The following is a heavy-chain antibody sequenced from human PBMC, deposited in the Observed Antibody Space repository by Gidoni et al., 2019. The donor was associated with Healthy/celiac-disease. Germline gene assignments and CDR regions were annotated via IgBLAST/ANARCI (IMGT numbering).Heavy chain of an antibody. D-gene: IGHD1-26*01. Sequence: QLQLQESGPGLVKPSETLSLTCTVSGGSISSSSYYWGWLRQPPGKGLEVIGSIYYSGSTYYNPSLKSRVTISVDTSKNQFSLKLSSVTAADTAVYYCARRDMWEGWFDPWGQGTLVTVSS. CDR1: GGSISSSSYY. CDR2: IYYSGST. J-gene: IGHJ5*02. CDR3: ARRDMWEGWFDP. V-gene: IGHV4-39*01.